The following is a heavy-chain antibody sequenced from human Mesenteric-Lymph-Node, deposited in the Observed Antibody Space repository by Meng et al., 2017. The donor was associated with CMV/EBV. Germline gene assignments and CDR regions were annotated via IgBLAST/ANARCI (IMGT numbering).Heavy chain of an antibody. CDR2: INHSGST. J-gene: IGHJ4*02. CDR3: ARGRGGLDY. D-gene: IGHD3-10*01. CDR1: GGSISSFY. Sequence: GSLRLSCIVSGGSISSFYWSWIRQTPGKGLEWIGEINHSGSTNYNPSLKSRVTISVDTSKNQFSLKLSSVTAADTAVYYCARGRGGLDYWGQGTLVTVSS. V-gene: IGHV4-34*01.